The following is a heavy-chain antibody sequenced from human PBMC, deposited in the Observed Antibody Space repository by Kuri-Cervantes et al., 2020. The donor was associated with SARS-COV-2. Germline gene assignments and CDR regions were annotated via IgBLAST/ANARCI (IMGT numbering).Heavy chain of an antibody. J-gene: IGHJ4*02. CDR2: INHSGST. D-gene: IGHD3-3*01. Sequence: AETLSLTCAVYGGSFSGYYWSWIRQPPGKGLEWIGEINHSGSTNYNPSLKSRVTISVDTSKNQFSLKLSSVTAADTAVYYCARGSSVFLEWIYIWASYFDYWGQGTLVTVSS. CDR3: ARGSSVFLEWIYIWASYFDY. CDR1: GGSFSGYY. V-gene: IGHV4-34*01.